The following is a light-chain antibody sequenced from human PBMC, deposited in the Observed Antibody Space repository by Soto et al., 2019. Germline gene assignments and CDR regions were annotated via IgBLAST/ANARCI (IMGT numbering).Light chain of an antibody. Sequence: QAVVTQEPSFSGSPGGPVTLTCGLRSGSVTTSYYPSWYQQTPGQAPRTLIYNTYTRSSGVPDRFSASILGDKAALTITGEQADDESDYYCVLYMGSGISVFGGGTKLTVL. CDR2: NTY. CDR1: SGSVTTSYY. CDR3: VLYMGSGISV. V-gene: IGLV8-61*01. J-gene: IGLJ2*01.